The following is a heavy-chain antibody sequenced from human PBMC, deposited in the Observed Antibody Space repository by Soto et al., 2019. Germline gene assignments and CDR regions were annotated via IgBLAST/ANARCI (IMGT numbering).Heavy chain of an antibody. V-gene: IGHV2-5*02. Sequence: SGPTLVNPTQTLTLTCTFSGFSLSTSGVGVGWIRQPPGKALEWLALIYWDDDKRYSPSLKSRLSITKDTSKTQVVLTMTNMDPVDIATYYCAHSLPGVSSSWYRGNPFDYCGQRTLVTVTS. CDR1: GFSLSTSGVG. D-gene: IGHD6-13*01. J-gene: IGHJ4*02. CDR3: AHSLPGVSSSWYRGNPFDY. CDR2: IYWDDDK.